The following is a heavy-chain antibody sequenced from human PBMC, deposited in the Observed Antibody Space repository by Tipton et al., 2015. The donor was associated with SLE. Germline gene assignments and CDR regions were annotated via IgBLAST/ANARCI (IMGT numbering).Heavy chain of an antibody. J-gene: IGHJ2*01. V-gene: IGHV4-31*03. Sequence: TLSLTCTVSGGSISSGGYYWSWIRQHPGKGLEWIGYIYYSGGTYYNPSLKSRVTISVDTSRNQFSLKLSSVTAADTAVYYCASFRALLKGSGFDFWGRGTLFTVSS. CDR2: IYYSGGT. D-gene: IGHD3-10*01. CDR3: ASFRALLKGSGFDF. CDR1: GGSISSGGYY.